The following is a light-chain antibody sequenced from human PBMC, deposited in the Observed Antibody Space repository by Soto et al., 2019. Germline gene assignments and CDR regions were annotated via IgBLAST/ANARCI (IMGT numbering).Light chain of an antibody. CDR2: EVN. Sequence: QSVLTQPASVSGSPGQSITISCTGTSSDVGGYNYVSWYQQYPGKAPKLIIYEVNKRPSGVSNRFSGSKSGNTASLTISGLHADDESDYYCTSYRSSSTLDVFGTGTKVTVL. V-gene: IGLV2-14*01. CDR1: SSDVGGYNY. J-gene: IGLJ1*01. CDR3: TSYRSSSTLDV.